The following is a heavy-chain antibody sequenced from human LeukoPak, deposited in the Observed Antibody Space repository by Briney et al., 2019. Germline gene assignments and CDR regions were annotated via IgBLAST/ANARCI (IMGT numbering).Heavy chain of an antibody. J-gene: IGHJ5*02. V-gene: IGHV1-18*01. CDR1: GYTFTSYG. CDR3: ARAPNRWELLQKNWFDP. CDR2: ISAYNGNT. Sequence: GASVKVSCKASGYTFTSYGISWVRQAPGQGLEWMGWISAYNGNTNYAQKLQGRVTMTTDTSTSTAYMELSSLRSEDTAVYYCARAPNRWELLQKNWFDPWGQGTLVTVSS. D-gene: IGHD1-26*01.